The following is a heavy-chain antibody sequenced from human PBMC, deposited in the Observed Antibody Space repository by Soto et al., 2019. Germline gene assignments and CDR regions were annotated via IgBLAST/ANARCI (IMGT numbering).Heavy chain of an antibody. CDR2: IWSDGSNK. J-gene: IGHJ3*02. CDR3: ARDGQSPAPYAFDM. CDR1: GFTFSSHA. V-gene: IGHV3-33*01. Sequence: QVQLVESGGGVVQPGMSLRLSCATSGFTFSSHAIHWVRQAPGKGLEWVAQIWSDGSNKYYADSMRGRFTISRDFSNIMAFLQMDSLRAEDTAVYYCARDGQSPAPYAFDMWGQGTLVIVSS.